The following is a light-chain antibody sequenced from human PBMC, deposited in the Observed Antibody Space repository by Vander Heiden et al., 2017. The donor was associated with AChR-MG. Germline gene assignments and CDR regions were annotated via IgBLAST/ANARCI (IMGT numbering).Light chain of an antibody. V-gene: IGKV3-20*01. Sequence: EMVLTQSPGTLSLSRGERATLSCRASQIVSSSYLAWYQQKPGQAPRLLIYGASSRATGIPDRFSGSGSGTDFTLTISRLEPEDFAVYYCQQYGSSPRVTFGGGTKVEIK. CDR3: QQYGSSPRVT. CDR2: GAS. J-gene: IGKJ4*01. CDR1: QIVSSSY.